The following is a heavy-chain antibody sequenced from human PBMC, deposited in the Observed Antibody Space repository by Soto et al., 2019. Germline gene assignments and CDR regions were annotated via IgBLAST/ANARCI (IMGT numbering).Heavy chain of an antibody. CDR3: ARDPYYYDTSGYSY. CDR2: ISSSSSTI. D-gene: IGHD3-22*01. CDR1: GFTFSSYS. V-gene: IGHV3-48*04. Sequence: GGSLRLSCAASGFTFSSYSMNWVRQAPGKGLEWVSYISSSSSTIYYADSVKGRCTISRDNAKNSLYLQMNSLRAEDTAVYYCARDPYYYDTSGYSYRGQGTLVPVSS. J-gene: IGHJ1*01.